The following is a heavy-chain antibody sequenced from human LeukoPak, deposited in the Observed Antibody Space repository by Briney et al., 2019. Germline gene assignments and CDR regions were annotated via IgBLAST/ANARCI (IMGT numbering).Heavy chain of an antibody. CDR1: GVTFSNYA. CDR3: AKETYYDSSGAPLFDY. D-gene: IGHD3-22*01. CDR2: ISGSGGST. Sequence: PGGSLRLSCAASGVTFSNYAMSWVRQAPGKGPEWVSAISGSGGSTYYPDSVKGRFTISRDNSKNTLYLQMHSLRAEDTAVYYCAKETYYDSSGAPLFDYWGQGTLVTVSS. J-gene: IGHJ4*02. V-gene: IGHV3-23*01.